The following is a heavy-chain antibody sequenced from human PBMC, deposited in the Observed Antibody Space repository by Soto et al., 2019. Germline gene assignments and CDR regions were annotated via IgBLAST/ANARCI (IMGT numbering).Heavy chain of an antibody. D-gene: IGHD3-3*01. V-gene: IGHV1-69*06. CDR1: GGSFSSYA. CDR2: IIPIFGTA. J-gene: IGHJ6*02. CDR3: ARASKGTYYDFWSGTSYGMDV. Sequence: SVKVSCTGAGGSFSSYAISWVRQAPGQGLEWMGGIIPIFGTANYAQKFQGRVTITADKSTSTAYMELSSLRSEDTAVYYCARASKGTYYDFWSGTSYGMDVWGQGTTVTVSS.